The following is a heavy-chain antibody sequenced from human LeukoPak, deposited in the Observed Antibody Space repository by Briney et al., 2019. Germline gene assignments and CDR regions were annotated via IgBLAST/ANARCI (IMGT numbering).Heavy chain of an antibody. CDR2: ISYDGSNK. J-gene: IGHJ4*02. CDR1: GFTFSSYG. V-gene: IGHV3-30*18. Sequence: GGSLRLSCAASGFTFSSYGTHWVRQAPGKGLEWVAVISYDGSNKYYADSVKGRFTISRDNSKNTLYLQMNSLRAEDTAVYYCAKWGYGSGSYLVDWGQGTLVTVSS. D-gene: IGHD3-10*01. CDR3: AKWGYGSGSYLVD.